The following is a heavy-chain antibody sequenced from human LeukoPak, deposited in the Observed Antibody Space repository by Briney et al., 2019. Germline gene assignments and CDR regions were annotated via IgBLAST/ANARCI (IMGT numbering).Heavy chain of an antibody. Sequence: GGSLRLSCAASGFTFRSYEMNWVRQARGKGLEWVSYISSRGRPIYYADSVQGRFHISRETAKNPLYLQMNSLRAQDTAVYYCARFLSSSSFHYWGQGTLVTVSS. CDR1: GFTFRSYE. CDR3: ARFLSSSSFHY. J-gene: IGHJ4*02. V-gene: IGHV3-48*03. CDR2: ISSRGRPI. D-gene: IGHD6-13*01.